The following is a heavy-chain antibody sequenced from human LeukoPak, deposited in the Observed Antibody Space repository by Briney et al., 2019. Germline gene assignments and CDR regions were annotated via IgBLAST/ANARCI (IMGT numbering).Heavy chain of an antibody. CDR1: GFTFSSYA. V-gene: IGHV3-23*01. CDR3: AKGFRDYYDSSGSSYYFDY. Sequence: GGSLRLSCAASGFTFSSYAMSWVRQAPGKGLEWVSAISGSGGSTYYADSVKGRFTISRDNSKNTLYLQMNSLRAEDTAVYYCAKGFRDYYDSSGSSYYFDYWGQGTLVTVSS. CDR2: ISGSGGST. J-gene: IGHJ4*02. D-gene: IGHD3-22*01.